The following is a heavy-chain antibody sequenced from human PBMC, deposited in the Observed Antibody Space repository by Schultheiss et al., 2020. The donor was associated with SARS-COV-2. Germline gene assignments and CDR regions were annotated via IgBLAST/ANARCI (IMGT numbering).Heavy chain of an antibody. Sequence: SQTLSLTCPVSGGSISSGDYYWAWIRQLPGKGPEWIGSVYYSGSTYSDPSLKSRVTISVYTSKNQFSLKLAPVTAADTAVYFCARGQRRPVWWFDPWGQGTLVTVSS. CDR1: GGSISSGDYY. CDR2: VYYSGST. CDR3: ARGQRRPVWWFDP. V-gene: IGHV4-39*07. J-gene: IGHJ5*02. D-gene: IGHD3-16*01.